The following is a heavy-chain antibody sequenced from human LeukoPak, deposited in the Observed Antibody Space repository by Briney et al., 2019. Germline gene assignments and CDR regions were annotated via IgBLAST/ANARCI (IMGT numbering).Heavy chain of an antibody. Sequence: SQTLSLTCTVSGGCISSCGYYWSWIRQHPGKGLEWIGYIYYSGSTYYNPSLKSRVTISVDTSKNQFSLKLSSVTAADTAVYYCARALRGYSYGYFNSWGQGTLVTVSS. CDR2: IYYSGST. V-gene: IGHV4-31*03. CDR1: GGCISSCGYY. J-gene: IGHJ4*02. CDR3: ARALRGYSYGYFNS. D-gene: IGHD5-18*01.